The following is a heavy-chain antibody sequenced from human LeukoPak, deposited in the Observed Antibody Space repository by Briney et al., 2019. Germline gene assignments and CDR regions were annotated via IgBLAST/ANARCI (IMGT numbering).Heavy chain of an antibody. J-gene: IGHJ4*02. CDR2: ISYDGSNK. V-gene: IGHV3-30*04. CDR1: GFTFSSYA. Sequence: GRSLRLSCAASGFTFSSYAMHWVRQAPGKGLEWVAVISYDGSNKYYADSVKGRFTISRDNSKNTLYLQMNSLRAEDTAVYYCARDPHPANDILTGYPDYWGQGTLVTVSS. D-gene: IGHD3-9*01. CDR3: ARDPHPANDILTGYPDY.